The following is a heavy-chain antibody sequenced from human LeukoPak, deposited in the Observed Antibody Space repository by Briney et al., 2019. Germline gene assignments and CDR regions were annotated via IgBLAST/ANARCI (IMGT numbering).Heavy chain of an antibody. D-gene: IGHD5-18*01. Sequence: SGGSLRLSCAASGFTFDDYGMSWVRQAPGKGLEWVSGINWNGGSTGYADSVKGRFTISRDNAKNSLYLQMNSLRAEDTALYYCAREGYSYGSGWYFDLWGRGTLVTVSS. J-gene: IGHJ2*01. V-gene: IGHV3-20*04. CDR3: AREGYSYGSGWYFDL. CDR1: GFTFDDYG. CDR2: INWNGGST.